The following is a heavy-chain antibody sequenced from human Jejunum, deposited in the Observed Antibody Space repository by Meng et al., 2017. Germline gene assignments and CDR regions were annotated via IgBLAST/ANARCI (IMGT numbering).Heavy chain of an antibody. V-gene: IGHV4-39*07. CDR2: IFYSGTT. CDR1: GGSISSSSNY. D-gene: IGHD3-9*01. Sequence: SETLSLTCTVSGGSISSSSNYWGWIRQPPGKGLEWIGSIFYSGTTYYNPSLKSRLTISLDTPKNQFSLILSSVTAADTAVYYCARVRYFDWLSQNHDAFDIWGQGTMVTV. CDR3: ARVRYFDWLSQNHDAFDI. J-gene: IGHJ3*02.